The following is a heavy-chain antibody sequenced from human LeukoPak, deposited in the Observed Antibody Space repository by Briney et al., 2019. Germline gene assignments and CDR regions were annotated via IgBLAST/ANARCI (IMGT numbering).Heavy chain of an antibody. D-gene: IGHD3-10*01. J-gene: IGHJ4*02. CDR3: ARDWRFGESPFDY. CDR2: ISSSGSTI. CDR1: GFPYNSYE. V-gene: IGHV3-48*03. Sequence: PGGPLRLSCAASGFPYNSYEMIWLRQAPGKGLECFSYISSSGSTIYYEDSVKGRFTISRDNAKNSLYLQVNSLRAEDTAVYYCARDWRFGESPFDYWGQGTLVTVSS.